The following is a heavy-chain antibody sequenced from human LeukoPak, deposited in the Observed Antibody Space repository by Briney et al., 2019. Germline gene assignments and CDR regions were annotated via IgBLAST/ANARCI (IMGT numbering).Heavy chain of an antibody. CDR3: ARGEVGATTPIDY. CDR1: GFTFSSYW. V-gene: IGHV3-74*01. D-gene: IGHD1-26*01. Sequence: PGGSLRLSCAASGFTFSSYWMHWVRQAPGKGLVWVSRINSDGSNTIYADSVKGRFTFSRDNAKNSLYLQMNSLRAEDTAVYYCARGEVGATTPIDYWGQGTLVTVSS. J-gene: IGHJ4*02. CDR2: INSDGSNT.